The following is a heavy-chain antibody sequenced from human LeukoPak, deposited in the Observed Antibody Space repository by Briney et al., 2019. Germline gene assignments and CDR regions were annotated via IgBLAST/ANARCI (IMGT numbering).Heavy chain of an antibody. J-gene: IGHJ4*02. V-gene: IGHV3-30*18. CDR1: GFTFSIYG. Sequence: GGSLRLSCAASGFTFSIYGMHWVRQAPGKGLEWVAVISFDGSDEYYAESVKGRFTISRDNSKNTLYLQMNSLRAEDTAVYYCAKKLPGIVAAGPDYWGQGTLVTVSP. D-gene: IGHD6-13*01. CDR2: ISFDGSDE. CDR3: AKKLPGIVAAGPDY.